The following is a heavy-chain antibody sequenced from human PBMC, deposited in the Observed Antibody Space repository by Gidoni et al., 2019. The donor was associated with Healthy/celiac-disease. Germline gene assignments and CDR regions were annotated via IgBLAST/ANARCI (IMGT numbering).Heavy chain of an antibody. CDR2: ISGSGGST. CDR3: AKDIKLVPEYFQH. Sequence: EVQLLESGGGLVQPGGSLRLSCAASGFTFSSYAMSWVRQAPGKGLGWVSAISGSGGSTYYADSVKGRFTISRDNSKNTLYLQMNSLRAEDTAVYYCAKDIKLVPEYFQHWGQGTLVTVSS. D-gene: IGHD6-13*01. CDR1: GFTFSSYA. V-gene: IGHV3-23*01. J-gene: IGHJ1*01.